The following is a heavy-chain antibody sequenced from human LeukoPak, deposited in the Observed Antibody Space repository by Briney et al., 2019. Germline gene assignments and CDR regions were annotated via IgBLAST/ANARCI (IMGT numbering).Heavy chain of an antibody. D-gene: IGHD3-22*01. V-gene: IGHV3-49*04. J-gene: IGHJ4*02. Sequence: GGSPRLSCTTSGFTFGDYAMSWVRQAPGKGLEWVSFIRRKAHGGTTEYAASVKGRFSSSRDDSKSIAYLQMNSLKTEDTAVYFCTRVTYYYDNSGYFHFDSWGQGSLVTVSS. CDR3: TRVTYYYDNSGYFHFDS. CDR1: GFTFGDYA. CDR2: IRRKAHGGTT.